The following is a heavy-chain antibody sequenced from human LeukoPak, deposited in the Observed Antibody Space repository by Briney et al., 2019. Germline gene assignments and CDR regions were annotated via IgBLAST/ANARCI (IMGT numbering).Heavy chain of an antibody. CDR3: TTDLTMSRDAYFDY. Sequence: GGSLRLSCAASGFTFSNAWMSWVRQAPGKGLEWVGRIKSKTDGGTTDYAAPVKGRFTISRDDSKNTLYLQMNSLKTEDTAVYYCTTDLTMSRDAYFDYWGQGTLVTVSS. J-gene: IGHJ4*02. CDR2: IKSKTDGGTT. V-gene: IGHV3-15*01. D-gene: IGHD3-22*01. CDR1: GFTFSNAW.